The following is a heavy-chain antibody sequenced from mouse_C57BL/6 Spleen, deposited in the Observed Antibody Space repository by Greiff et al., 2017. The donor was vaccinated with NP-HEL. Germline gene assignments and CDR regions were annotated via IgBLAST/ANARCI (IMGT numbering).Heavy chain of an antibody. CDR1: GFTFSDYY. V-gene: IGHV5-16*01. J-gene: IGHJ2*01. Sequence: GQVVESEGGLVQPGSSMKLSCTASGFTFSDYYMAWVRQVPEKGLEWVANINYDGSSTYYLDSLKSRFIISRDNAKNILYLQMSSLKSEDTATYYCARDAGRYYFDYWGQGTTLTVSS. CDR2: INYDGSST. CDR3: ARDAGRYYFDY.